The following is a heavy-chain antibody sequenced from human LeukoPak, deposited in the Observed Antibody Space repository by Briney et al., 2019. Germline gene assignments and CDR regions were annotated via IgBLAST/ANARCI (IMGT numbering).Heavy chain of an antibody. J-gene: IGHJ5*02. CDR3: ASSPTFGGYFDWLAFSNWFDP. V-gene: IGHV3-21*01. D-gene: IGHD3-9*01. CDR2: ISSSSTYI. CDR1: GFTFSSYS. Sequence: GGSLRLSCAASGFTFSSYSMNWVRQAPGKGLEWVSSISSSSTYIYYADSVKGRFTISRDNSKNTLYLQMDSLRAEDTAVYYCASSPTFGGYFDWLAFSNWFDPWGQGTLVTVSS.